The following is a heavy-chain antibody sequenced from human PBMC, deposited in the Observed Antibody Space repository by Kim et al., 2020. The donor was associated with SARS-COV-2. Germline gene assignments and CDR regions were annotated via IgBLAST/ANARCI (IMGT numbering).Heavy chain of an antibody. V-gene: IGHV1-69*01. D-gene: IGHD1-26*01. CDR3: ARSGGSSTRGAFDI. Sequence: AQEFQGRVTITADESTSTAYMELSSLRSEDTAVYYCARSGGSSTRGAFDIWGQGTMVTVSS. J-gene: IGHJ3*02.